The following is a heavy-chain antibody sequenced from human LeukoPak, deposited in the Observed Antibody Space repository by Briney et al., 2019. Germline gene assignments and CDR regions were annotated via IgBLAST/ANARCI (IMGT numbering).Heavy chain of an antibody. Sequence: PSQTLSLTCSVSGGSISSSIYYWGWIRQPPGKGLEWIGSIYYSGSTYYNPSLKSRDTRSVDTSKSPFSLNLSYVTAADTAVYYCARQDNSNYVAYFDNWGQGTLVTVSS. V-gene: IGHV4-39*01. CDR3: ARQDNSNYVAYFDN. J-gene: IGHJ4*02. D-gene: IGHD4-11*01. CDR1: GGSISSSIYY. CDR2: IYYSGST.